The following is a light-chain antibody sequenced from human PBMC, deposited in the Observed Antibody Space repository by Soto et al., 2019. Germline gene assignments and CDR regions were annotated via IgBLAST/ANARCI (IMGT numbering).Light chain of an antibody. V-gene: IGLV2-11*01. CDR3: CSYAGFYTVV. CDR2: DVN. Sequence: QSALTQPRSVSGSPGQSVTISCTGTSSDVGNYNYVSWYQQYPGKAPKLMIYDVNKRPSGVPDRFSGSKSGNTASLTISGLQAEDEADYSCCSYAGFYTVVFGGGTQLPVL. J-gene: IGLJ2*01. CDR1: SSDVGNYNY.